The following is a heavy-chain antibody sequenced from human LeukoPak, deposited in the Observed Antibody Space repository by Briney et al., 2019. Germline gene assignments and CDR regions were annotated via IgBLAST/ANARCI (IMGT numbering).Heavy chain of an antibody. CDR2: IHYSGST. J-gene: IGHJ4*02. Sequence: SETLSLTCTVSSGSIRSYYWTWIRQPPGKGLELIGNIHYSGSTNYNPSLKSRVTISVDTSKSQFSLKLTSVTAADTAVYYCVRTVTSPHYYFDYWGQGTLVTVSS. CDR1: SGSIRSYY. D-gene: IGHD4-4*01. CDR3: VRTVTSPHYYFDY. V-gene: IGHV4-59*08.